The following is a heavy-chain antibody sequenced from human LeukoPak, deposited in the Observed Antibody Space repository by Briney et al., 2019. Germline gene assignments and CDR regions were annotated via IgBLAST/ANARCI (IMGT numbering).Heavy chain of an antibody. CDR3: AVPYCTNGVCHANWFDP. Sequence: PSETLSLTCAVYGGSFSGYYWSWIRQPPGKGLEWIGEINHSGSTNYNPSLKSRVTISVDTSKNQFSLKLSSVTAADTAVYYCAVPYCTNGVCHANWFDPWGQGTLVTVSS. CDR1: GGSFSGYY. D-gene: IGHD2-8*01. J-gene: IGHJ5*02. CDR2: INHSGST. V-gene: IGHV4-34*01.